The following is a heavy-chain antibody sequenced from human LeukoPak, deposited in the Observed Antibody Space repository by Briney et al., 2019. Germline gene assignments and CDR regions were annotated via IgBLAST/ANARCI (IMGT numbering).Heavy chain of an antibody. CDR2: IKQDGSET. Sequence: PGGSLRLSCTASAITLSDSWMSWVRQAPVKGLEWVANIKQDGSETNYVDSVKGRFTISRDNAKNSLFLQMSSLRGEDTAIYYCARHLAGDSLYRHFDYWGQGTLVTVSS. D-gene: IGHD5/OR15-5a*01. V-gene: IGHV3-7*04. J-gene: IGHJ4*02. CDR1: AITLSDSW. CDR3: ARHLAGDSLYRHFDY.